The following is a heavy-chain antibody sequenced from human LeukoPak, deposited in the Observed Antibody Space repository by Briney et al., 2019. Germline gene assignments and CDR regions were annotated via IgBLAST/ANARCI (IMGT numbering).Heavy chain of an antibody. CDR2: INPSGGST. V-gene: IGHV1-46*03. J-gene: IGHJ5*02. CDR1: GYTFTSYY. Sequence: ASVKVSCKASGYTFTSYYMHWLRQAPGQGLEWMGIINPSGGSTSYAQKFQGRVTMTRDTSTSTVYMELSSLRSEDTAGYYCAREREAWLVRGWFDPWGQGTLVTVSS. CDR3: AREREAWLVRGWFDP. D-gene: IGHD6-19*01.